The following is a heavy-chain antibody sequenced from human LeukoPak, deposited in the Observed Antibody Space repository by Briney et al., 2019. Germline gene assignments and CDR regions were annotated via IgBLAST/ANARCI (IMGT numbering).Heavy chain of an antibody. CDR2: IYYSGST. V-gene: IGHV4-59*11. J-gene: IGHJ6*03. CDR1: GGSISGHY. Sequence: PSETLSLTCTVSGGSISGHYWSWIRQPPGKGLEWIGYIYYSGSTNYNPSLKSRVTISVDTSKNQLSLKLSSVTAADTAVYYCARDVRAAAGMYYYYYMDVWGKGTTVTVSS. CDR3: ARDVRAAAGMYYYYYMDV. D-gene: IGHD6-13*01.